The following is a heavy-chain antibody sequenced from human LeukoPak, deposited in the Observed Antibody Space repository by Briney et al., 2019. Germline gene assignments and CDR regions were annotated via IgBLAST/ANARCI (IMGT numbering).Heavy chain of an antibody. CDR1: GLNFGNYW. Sequence: GGSLRLSCVASGLNFGNYWMDWVRQAPGKGLEWVGNINQGGSAKNYVDSVKGRFTISRDNAEKSLYLHMNSLRAEDTAIYYCARDFESWGQGTLVTVSS. V-gene: IGHV3-7*03. CDR3: ARDFES. J-gene: IGHJ4*02. CDR2: INQGGSAK.